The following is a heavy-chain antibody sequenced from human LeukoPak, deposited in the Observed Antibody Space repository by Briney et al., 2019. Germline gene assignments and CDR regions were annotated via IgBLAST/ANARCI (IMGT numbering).Heavy chain of an antibody. Sequence: PSETLSLTCTVSGGSISNSSYYWGWIRQPPGKGLEWIGSIYYSGSTYYNPSLKSRVTISVDTSKNQFSLKLSSVTAADTAVYYCARRVRSGSYRYYFDYWGQGTLVTVSS. CDR3: ARRVRSGSYRYYFDY. D-gene: IGHD1-26*01. J-gene: IGHJ4*02. CDR2: IYYSGST. V-gene: IGHV4-39*01. CDR1: GGSISNSSYY.